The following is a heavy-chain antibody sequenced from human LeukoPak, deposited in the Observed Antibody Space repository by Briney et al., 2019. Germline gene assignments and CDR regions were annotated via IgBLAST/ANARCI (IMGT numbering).Heavy chain of an antibody. V-gene: IGHV4-59*12. CDR3: ARDKGYPRYAFYI. J-gene: IGHJ3*02. D-gene: IGHD1-1*01. Sequence: PSETLSLTCTVSGGSISSYYWSWIRQRPGKGLEWIGYIYYSGSANYNPSLKSRVTVSVDTSKNQFSLKLSSVTAADTAVYYCARDKGYPRYAFYIWGQGTMVTVAS. CDR1: GGSISSYY. CDR2: IYYSGSA.